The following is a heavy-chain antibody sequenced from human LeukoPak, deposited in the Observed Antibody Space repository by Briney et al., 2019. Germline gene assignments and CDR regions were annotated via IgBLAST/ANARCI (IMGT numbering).Heavy chain of an antibody. CDR3: AKFGGSFAFLDY. V-gene: IGHV4-59*11. J-gene: IGHJ4*02. CDR1: GVSISNHY. Sequence: PSETLSLTCTVSGVSISNHYSSWIRQPPGKGLEWIGYIYYTGNTNYNPSLKSRVTISVDTSKKHLSLKLSSVTAADTAVYYCAKFGGSFAFLDYWGQGTLVTVSS. CDR2: IYYTGNT. D-gene: IGHD1-26*01.